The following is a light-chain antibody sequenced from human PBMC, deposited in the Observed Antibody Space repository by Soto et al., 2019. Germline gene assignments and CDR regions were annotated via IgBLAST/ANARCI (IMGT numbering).Light chain of an antibody. Sequence: QSALTQPASVSGSPGQSITISCTGTSSDVGGYNYVSWYQQNPGKAPKLMIYDVSNRPSGVSNRFSGSQSGNTASLTISGLQAEDEAEYYCSSYTSSSRVFGTGTKLTVL. J-gene: IGLJ1*01. V-gene: IGLV2-14*01. CDR3: SSYTSSSRV. CDR1: SSDVGGYNY. CDR2: DVS.